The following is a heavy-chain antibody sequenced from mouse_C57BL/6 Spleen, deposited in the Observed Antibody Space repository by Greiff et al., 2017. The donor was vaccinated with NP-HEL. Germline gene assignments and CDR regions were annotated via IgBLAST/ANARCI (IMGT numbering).Heavy chain of an antibody. CDR2: INPNNGGT. Sequence: VQLQQSGPELVKPGASVKISCKASGYTFTDYYMNWVKQSHGKSLEWIGDINPNNGGTSYNQKFKGKATLTVDKSSSTAYMELRSLTSEDSAVYYCARYGYDPYYFDYWGQGTTLTVSS. J-gene: IGHJ2*01. V-gene: IGHV1-26*01. D-gene: IGHD2-2*01. CDR1: GYTFTDYY. CDR3: ARYGYDPYYFDY.